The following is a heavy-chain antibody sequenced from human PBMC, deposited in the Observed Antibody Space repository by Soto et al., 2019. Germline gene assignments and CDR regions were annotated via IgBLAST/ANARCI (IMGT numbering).Heavy chain of an antibody. CDR2: IWYDGSNK. Sequence: QVQLVESGGGVVQPGRSLRLSCAASGFTFSSYGMHWVRQAPGKGLEWVAVIWYDGSNKYYADSVKGRFTISGDNSKNTLYLQMNSLRAEDTAVYYCAREYYGEHDDAFDIWGQGTMVTVSS. J-gene: IGHJ3*02. D-gene: IGHD4-17*01. V-gene: IGHV3-33*01. CDR1: GFTFSSYG. CDR3: AREYYGEHDDAFDI.